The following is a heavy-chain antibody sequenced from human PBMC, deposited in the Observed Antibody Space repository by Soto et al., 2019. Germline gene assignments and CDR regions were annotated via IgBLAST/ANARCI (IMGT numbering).Heavy chain of an antibody. V-gene: IGHV1-46*01. D-gene: IGHD3-10*01. CDR2: INPSGGST. J-gene: IGHJ4*02. CDR1: GYTFTSYY. CDR3: ARVRGLAGSGSKEPPYYFDY. Sequence: GASVKVSCQASGYTFTSYYMHWVRQAPGQGLEWMGIINPSGGSTSYAQKFQGRVTMTRDTSTSTVYLELSSLRSEDTAVYYCARVRGLAGSGSKEPPYYFDYWGQGTLVTVSS.